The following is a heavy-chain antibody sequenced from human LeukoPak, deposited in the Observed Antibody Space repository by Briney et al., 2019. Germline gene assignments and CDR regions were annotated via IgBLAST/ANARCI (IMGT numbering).Heavy chain of an antibody. Sequence: PGGSLRLSCAASGFTFSSYWMHWVRQAPGKGLVWVSRINSDGSTTSYADSVKGRFTISRDNAKNTLYLQMNSLRAEDTAVYYCARVAYYYGSSGYYFDYWGQGALVTVSS. CDR1: GFTFSSYW. J-gene: IGHJ4*02. CDR2: INSDGSTT. CDR3: ARVAYYYGSSGYYFDY. V-gene: IGHV3-74*01. D-gene: IGHD3-22*01.